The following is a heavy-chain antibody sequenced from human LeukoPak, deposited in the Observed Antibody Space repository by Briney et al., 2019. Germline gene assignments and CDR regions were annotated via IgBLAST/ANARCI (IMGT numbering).Heavy chain of an antibody. J-gene: IGHJ4*02. CDR1: GGSISSYY. CDR2: IYYSGST. V-gene: IGHV4-59*08. CDR3: ARLWYGSGYYNFDY. D-gene: IGHD3-22*01. Sequence: TSETLSLTCTVSGGSISSYYWSWIRQPPGKGLEWIGYIYYSGSTNYNPSLKSRVTISVDTSKNQFSLKLSSVTAADTAVYYCARLWYGSGYYNFDYWGQGTLVTVSS.